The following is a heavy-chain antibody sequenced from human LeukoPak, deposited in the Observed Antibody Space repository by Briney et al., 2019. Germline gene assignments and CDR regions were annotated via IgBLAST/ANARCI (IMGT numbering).Heavy chain of an antibody. Sequence: GRSLRLSCAASGFTFDDYAMHWVRQAPGKGLEWVSGISWNSGCIGYADSVKGRFTISRDNAKNSLYLQMNSLRAEDTALYYCAKDTWPYYYGMDVWGQGTTVTVSS. V-gene: IGHV3-9*01. CDR2: ISWNSGCI. J-gene: IGHJ6*02. CDR1: GFTFDDYA. CDR3: AKDTWPYYYGMDV.